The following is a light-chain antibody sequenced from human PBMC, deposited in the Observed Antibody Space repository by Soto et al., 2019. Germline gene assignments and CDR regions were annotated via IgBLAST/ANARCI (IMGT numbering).Light chain of an antibody. J-gene: IGKJ1*01. CDR2: DAS. Sequence: IQMTQSPSTLSASVGDRVTLTCRASQSLSICLARYQQKPGKAPKFLIYDASSLESGVPSRFSGSGSGTEFTLTISSLQPDDFATYYCQHYKSSSWTFGQGTKVDIK. CDR3: QHYKSSSWT. CDR1: QSLSIC. V-gene: IGKV1-5*01.